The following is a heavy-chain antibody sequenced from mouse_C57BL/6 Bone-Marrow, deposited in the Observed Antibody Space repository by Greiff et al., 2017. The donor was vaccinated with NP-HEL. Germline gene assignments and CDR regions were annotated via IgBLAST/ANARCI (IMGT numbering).Heavy chain of an antibody. CDR1: GYTFTDHT. D-gene: IGHD2-4*01. Sequence: VQLQQSDAELVKPGASVKISCKVSGYTFTDHTIHWMKQRPEQGLEWIGYIYPRDGSTKYNEKFKGKATLTADKSSSTAYMQLNSLTSEDSAVYFCARERGLRRAPAWFAYWGQGTLVTVSA. CDR2: IYPRDGST. CDR3: ARERGLRRAPAWFAY. V-gene: IGHV1-78*01. J-gene: IGHJ3*01.